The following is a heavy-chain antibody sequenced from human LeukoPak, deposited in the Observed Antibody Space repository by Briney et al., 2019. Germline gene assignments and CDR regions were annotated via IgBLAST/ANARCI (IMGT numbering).Heavy chain of an antibody. CDR1: GFTFSSYE. CDR2: ISSSGSTI. D-gene: IGHD3-10*02. Sequence: PGGSLRLSCAASGFTFSSYEMNWVRQAPGKGLEWVSYISSSGSTIYYADSVRGRFTISRDNAKNSLYLQMNSLRAEDTAIYYCAELGITMIGGVWGKGTTVTISS. V-gene: IGHV3-48*03. CDR3: AELGITMIGGV. J-gene: IGHJ6*04.